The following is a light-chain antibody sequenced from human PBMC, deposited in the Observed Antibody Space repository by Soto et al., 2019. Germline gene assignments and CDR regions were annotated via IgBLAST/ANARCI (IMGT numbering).Light chain of an antibody. CDR2: WAS. J-gene: IGKJ3*01. CDR3: QQYYSTPFT. CDR1: QTIFYTSTNKNY. Sequence: DIVMPQSPDSLAVSLGERATIHCKSSQTIFYTSTNKNYLAWYQQRPGQPPKLLIYWASDRESGVPNRFSGSGSGTDFTLTISGLQAEDVALYYCQQYYSTPFTFGPGTKVDIK. V-gene: IGKV4-1*01.